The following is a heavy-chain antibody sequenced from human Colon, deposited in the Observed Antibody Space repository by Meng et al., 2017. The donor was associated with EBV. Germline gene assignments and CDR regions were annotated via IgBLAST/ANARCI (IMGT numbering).Heavy chain of an antibody. Sequence: QVQLQESGPGLVDPSQTLSLPCTVSGGSMSSGNYYWSWIRQPPGKGLEWIGYIHHSGSAYYNPSLKSRVSISVDTSKNQFSLNLNSMTAADTAVYYCASFDHIPRRNYFDYWGQGTLVTVSS. J-gene: IGHJ4*02. CDR3: ASFDHIPRRNYFDY. CDR2: IHHSGSA. D-gene: IGHD2-21*01. V-gene: IGHV4-30-4*01. CDR1: GGSMSSGNYY.